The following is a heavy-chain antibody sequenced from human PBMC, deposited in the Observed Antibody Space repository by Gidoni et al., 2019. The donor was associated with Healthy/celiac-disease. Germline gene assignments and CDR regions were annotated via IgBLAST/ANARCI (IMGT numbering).Heavy chain of an antibody. V-gene: IGHV4-59*01. D-gene: IGHD6-13*01. J-gene: IGHJ4*02. CDR3: ARSPLTAAGTIYDY. CDR2: IYYSGST. Sequence: QVQLQESGPGLVKPSETLSLTCTVSGGSISSYYWSWIRQPPGKGLEWIGYIYYSGSTNYNPSLKSRVTISVDTSKNQFSLKLSSVTAADTAVYYCARSPLTAAGTIYDYWGQGTLVTVSS. CDR1: GGSISSYY.